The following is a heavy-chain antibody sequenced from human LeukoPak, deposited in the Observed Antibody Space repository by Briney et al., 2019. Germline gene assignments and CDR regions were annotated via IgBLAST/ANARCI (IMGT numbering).Heavy chain of an antibody. V-gene: IGHV1-69*04. D-gene: IGHD3-16*02. Sequence: SVKVSCKASGYTFTSYTISWVRQAPGQGLEWMGRIIPILGIANYAQKFQGRVTITADKSTSTAYMELSSLRSEDTAVYYCARESDDYVWGSYRPRSEFDYWGQGTLVTVSS. CDR2: IIPILGIA. CDR3: ARESDDYVWGSYRPRSEFDY. J-gene: IGHJ4*02. CDR1: GYTFTSYT.